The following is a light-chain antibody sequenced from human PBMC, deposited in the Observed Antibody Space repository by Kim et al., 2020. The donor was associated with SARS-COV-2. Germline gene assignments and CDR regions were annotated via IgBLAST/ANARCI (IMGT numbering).Light chain of an antibody. J-gene: IGLJ2*01. Sequence: VTISCTGSSPNIGAGYDVHWYQQLPGTAPKLLIYGNSNRPSGVPDRFSGSKSGTSASLAITGLQAEDEADYYCQSYDSSLSGSVVFGGGTKLTVL. CDR3: QSYDSSLSGSVV. V-gene: IGLV1-40*01. CDR1: SPNIGAGYD. CDR2: GNS.